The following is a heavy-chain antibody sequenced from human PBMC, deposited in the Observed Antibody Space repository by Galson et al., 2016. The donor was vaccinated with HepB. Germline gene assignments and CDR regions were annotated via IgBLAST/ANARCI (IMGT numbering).Heavy chain of an antibody. J-gene: IGHJ3*01. CDR1: GYSFTTYW. Sequence: QSGAEVKKPGESLKISCKGSGYSFTTYWIGWVRQKPGKGLEWVAIINPGDSDIRYSPSFQGQVTISSDKSISTADLQWSSLKASDTAIYYCARVRSEMATITPGLCDYWGQGTMVKVSS. CDR3: ARVRSEMATITPGLCDY. V-gene: IGHV5-51*01. CDR2: INPGDSDI. D-gene: IGHD5-24*01.